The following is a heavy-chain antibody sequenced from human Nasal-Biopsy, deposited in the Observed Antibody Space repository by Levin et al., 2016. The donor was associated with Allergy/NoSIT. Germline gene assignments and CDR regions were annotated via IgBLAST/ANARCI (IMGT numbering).Heavy chain of an antibody. CDR2: IVVGSGLT. CDR1: GLSFKNSA. CDR3: ARQGRAIYKDDETSGYSWFDS. Sequence: SVKVSCKASGLSFKNSAVQWVRQARGQRLEWIGGIVVGSGLTLYVPRFQERVIFTRDMSTNTAYMELSSLKSDDTAVYYCARQGRAIYKDDETSGYSWFDSRGQGTLVTVSS. V-gene: IGHV1-58*01. J-gene: IGHJ5*01. D-gene: IGHD3-22*01.